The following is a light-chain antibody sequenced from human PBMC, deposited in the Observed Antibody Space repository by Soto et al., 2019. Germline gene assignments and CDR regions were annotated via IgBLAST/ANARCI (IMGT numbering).Light chain of an antibody. Sequence: DIQMTQSPSTLSESVGDRVTITCRASQSISMWLAWYQQKPGKAPNLLIYKASSFESGVPSRFSGSGSGTEFTLTISSLQPDDFATYYCQQYKSYPLTFGGGTKVEIK. CDR1: QSISMW. CDR2: KAS. J-gene: IGKJ4*01. CDR3: QQYKSYPLT. V-gene: IGKV1-5*03.